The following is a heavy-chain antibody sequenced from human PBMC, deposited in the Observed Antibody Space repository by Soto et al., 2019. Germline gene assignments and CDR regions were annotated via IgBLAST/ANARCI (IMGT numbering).Heavy chain of an antibody. CDR2: IYWDDDK. CDR1: GFSLSTSGVG. J-gene: IGHJ5*02. V-gene: IGHV2-5*02. Sequence: QITLKESGPTLVKPTQTLTLTCTFSGFSLSTSGVGVGWIRQPPGKALEWLALIYWDDDKRYSPSLKSRLTITKDTSKNQVVLTMTNMDPVDTATYYCAHRQKAVTTSYNWFDPWGQGTLVTVSS. CDR3: AHRQKAVTTSYNWFDP. D-gene: IGHD4-17*01.